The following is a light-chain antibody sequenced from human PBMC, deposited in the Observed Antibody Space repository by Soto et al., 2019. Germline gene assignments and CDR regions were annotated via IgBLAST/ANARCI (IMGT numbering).Light chain of an antibody. V-gene: IGKV1-5*01. J-gene: IGKJ5*01. Sequence: DLQMTPSPSTLSASVGGRVTITFRASQSISSWLAWYQQKPGKAPKLLIYDASSLESGVPSRFSGSGSGTEFTLTISSLQPDDFATYYCQQYNSYSITFGQGTRLEIK. CDR3: QQYNSYSIT. CDR1: QSISSW. CDR2: DAS.